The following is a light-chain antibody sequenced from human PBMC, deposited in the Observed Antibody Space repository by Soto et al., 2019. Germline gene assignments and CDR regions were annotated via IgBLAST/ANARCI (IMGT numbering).Light chain of an antibody. V-gene: IGLV2-8*01. CDR1: KXDIGVYDF. CDR3: KSYAGSNTYV. CDR2: EVV. Sequence: LTQPPSASGSPGQSDTISCTGTKXDIGVYDFVSWYQHHPGKAPRLIIYEVVQRPSGVPDRFSGSKSGNTASLTVSGLQAADEADYFCKSYAGSNTYVFGSGTKVTVL. J-gene: IGLJ1*01.